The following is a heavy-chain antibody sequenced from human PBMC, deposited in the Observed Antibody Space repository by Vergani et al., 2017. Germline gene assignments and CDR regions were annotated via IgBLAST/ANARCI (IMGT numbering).Heavy chain of an antibody. CDR2: INPNSGGT. J-gene: IGHJ4*02. D-gene: IGHD3-16*01. V-gene: IGHV1-2*02. CDR1: GYTFTGYY. Sequence: QVQLVQSGAEVKKPGASVKVSCKASGYTFTGYYMHWVRQAPGQGLEWMGWINPNSGGTNYAQKFQGSVTMTRDTSISTAYMELSRLRSDDTAVYYCARGGGNWVTTFGVDYWGQGTLVTVSS. CDR3: ARGGGNWVTTFGVDY.